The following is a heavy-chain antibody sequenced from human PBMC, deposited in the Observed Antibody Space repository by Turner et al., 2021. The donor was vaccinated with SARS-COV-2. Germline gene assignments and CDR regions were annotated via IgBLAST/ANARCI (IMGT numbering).Heavy chain of an antibody. J-gene: IGHJ6*02. CDR2: ISSSSSII. D-gene: IGHD5-18*01. Sequence: EVQLVESGGGLVQPGGSLRLSCAASGFTFSSYSMNWVRQAPGKGLEWVSYISSSSSIIYYADSVKGRFTISRDNAKNSLYLQMNSLRAEDTAVYYCAREGGYSYGPYYYGMDVWGQGTTVTVSS. V-gene: IGHV3-48*01. CDR1: GFTFSSYS. CDR3: AREGGYSYGPYYYGMDV.